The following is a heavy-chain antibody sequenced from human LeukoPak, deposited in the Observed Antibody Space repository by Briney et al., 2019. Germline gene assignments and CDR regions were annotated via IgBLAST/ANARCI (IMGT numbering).Heavy chain of an antibody. CDR2: IRYDGSNK. D-gene: IGHD1-26*01. J-gene: IGHJ4*02. CDR3: AKDTQWELPDYFDY. Sequence: GGSLRLSCAAPGFTFSSYGMHWVRQAPGKGLEWVAFIRYDGSNKYYADSVKGRFTISRDNSKNTLYLQMNSLRAEDTAVYYCAKDTQWELPDYFDYWGQGTLVTVSS. V-gene: IGHV3-30*02. CDR1: GFTFSSYG.